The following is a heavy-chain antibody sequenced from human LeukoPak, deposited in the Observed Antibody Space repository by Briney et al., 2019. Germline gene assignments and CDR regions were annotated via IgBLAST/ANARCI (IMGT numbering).Heavy chain of an antibody. Sequence: GGSLRLSCAASGFTFSRYAVTWVRQAPGKGLEWVSGISGSGRTTYYADSVKGRFNIARDNSNNTLYLQMNSLGADDTAVYYCAKEVDIAAERAPFDYWSQGALVTVSS. CDR1: GFTFSRYA. CDR2: ISGSGRTT. J-gene: IGHJ4*02. D-gene: IGHD6-6*01. V-gene: IGHV3-23*01. CDR3: AKEVDIAAERAPFDY.